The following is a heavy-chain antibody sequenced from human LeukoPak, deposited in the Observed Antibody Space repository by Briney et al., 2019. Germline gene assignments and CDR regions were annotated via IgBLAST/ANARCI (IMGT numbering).Heavy chain of an antibody. CDR1: GFTFSSYW. D-gene: IGHD3-10*01. CDR3: AREGYYGSGSPPSLYFDY. V-gene: IGHV3-7*01. CDR2: IKQDGSEK. Sequence: QPGGSLRLSCAASGFTFSSYWMSWVRQAPGTGLEWVANIKQDGSEKYYVDSVKGRFTISRDNSRSTLYLQMNSLRPEDTAIYYCAREGYYGSGSPPSLYFDYWGQGTLVTVSS. J-gene: IGHJ4*02.